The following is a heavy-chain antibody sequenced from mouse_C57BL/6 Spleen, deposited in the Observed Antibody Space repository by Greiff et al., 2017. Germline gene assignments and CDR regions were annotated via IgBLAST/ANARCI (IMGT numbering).Heavy chain of an antibody. CDR1: GFTFSSYA. V-gene: IGHV5-4*01. CDR2: ISDGGSYT. D-gene: IGHD4-1*01. J-gene: IGHJ4*01. Sequence: VQLKESGGGLVKPGGSLKLSCAASGFTFSSYAMSWVRQTPEKRLEWVATISDGGSYTYYPDNVKGRFTISRDNAKNNLYLQMSHLKSEDTAMYYCARDLQTGYAMDYWGQRTSVTVSS. CDR3: ARDLQTGYAMDY.